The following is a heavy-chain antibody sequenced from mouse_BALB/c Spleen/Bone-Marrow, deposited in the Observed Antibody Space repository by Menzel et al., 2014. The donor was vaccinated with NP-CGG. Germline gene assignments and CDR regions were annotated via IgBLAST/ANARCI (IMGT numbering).Heavy chain of an antibody. J-gene: IGHJ4*01. CDR2: INPINVGT. Sequence: QVQLQQSGAELVKPGASVKLSCKASGYTFTSYYMDWVKQRPGQGLEWFGEINPINVGTNFNEKFKNKATLTVDNSSSTAYMQLSSLTSQESAVYCCSRGRRDDLDYWGQGTSVTVSS. D-gene: IGHD2-4*01. V-gene: IGHV1S16*01. CDR1: GYTFTSYY. CDR3: SRGRRDDLDY.